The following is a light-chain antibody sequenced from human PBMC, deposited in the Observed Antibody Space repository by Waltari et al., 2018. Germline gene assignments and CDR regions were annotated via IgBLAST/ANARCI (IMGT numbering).Light chain of an antibody. CDR1: QSVIGNY. CDR2: GAS. J-gene: IGKJ1*01. V-gene: IGKV3-20*01. CDR3: QQYGRSPWT. Sequence: EIVLTQSPGTLSLSPGERATLSCRASQSVIGNYLAWYQQKPGQAPRLLIYGASSRATGIPDRFSGSGSGTDFTLTISRLEPEDLAVYYCQQYGRSPWTFGQGTKVEIK.